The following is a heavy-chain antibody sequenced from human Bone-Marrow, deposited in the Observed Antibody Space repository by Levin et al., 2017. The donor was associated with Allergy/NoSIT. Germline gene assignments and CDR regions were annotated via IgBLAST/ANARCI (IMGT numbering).Heavy chain of an antibody. CDR3: ARGRAAAGTNY. D-gene: IGHD6-13*01. V-gene: IGHV4-61*01. CDR1: GGSVSSGSYY. CDR2: IYYSGST. Sequence: GSLRLSCTVSGGSVSSGSYYWSWIRQPPGKGLEWIGYIYYSGSTNYNPSLKSRVTISVDTSKNQFSLKLSSVTAADTAVYYCARGRAAAGTNYWGQGTLVTVSS. J-gene: IGHJ4*02.